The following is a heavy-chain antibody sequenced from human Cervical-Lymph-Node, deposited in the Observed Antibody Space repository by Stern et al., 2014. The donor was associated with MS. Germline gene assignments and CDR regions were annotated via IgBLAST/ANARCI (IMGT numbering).Heavy chain of an antibody. CDR1: GGTFSSYA. CDR3: ARGLSMSPLDY. J-gene: IGHJ4*02. V-gene: IGHV1-69*01. CDR2: VITIFGTG. D-gene: IGHD2-21*02. Sequence: VQLGESGAEVKKPGSSVKVSCKASGGTFSSYAISWVRKAPGQGLEWMGGVITIFGTGKYGKKFQVRVTITADESTSTAYMELSSLRSEDTAVYYCARGLSMSPLDYWGQGTLVTVSS.